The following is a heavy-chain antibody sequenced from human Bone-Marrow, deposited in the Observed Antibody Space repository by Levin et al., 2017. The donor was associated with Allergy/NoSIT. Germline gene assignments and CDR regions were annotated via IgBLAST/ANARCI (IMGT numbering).Heavy chain of an antibody. Sequence: ASVKVSCKASGYTFTSYAMNWVRQAPGQGLEWMGWINTNTGNPTYAQGFTGRFVFSLDTSVSTAYLQISSLKAEDTAVYYCARPAPAAILPWFDPWGQGTLVTVSS. J-gene: IGHJ5*02. CDR3: ARPAPAAILPWFDP. V-gene: IGHV7-4-1*02. CDR1: GYTFTSYA. D-gene: IGHD2-2*01. CDR2: INTNTGNP.